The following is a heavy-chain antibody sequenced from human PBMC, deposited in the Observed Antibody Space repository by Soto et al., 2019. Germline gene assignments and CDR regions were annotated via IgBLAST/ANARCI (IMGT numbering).Heavy chain of an antibody. D-gene: IGHD6-19*01. CDR1: GFTVSDS. J-gene: IGHJ4*02. V-gene: IGHV3-53*02. CDR3: ARDASGPFDY. CDR2: IHSDGST. Sequence: EVQLVETGGGLIQPGGSLKLSCSVAGFTVSDSMSWVRQAPGKGLECVSFIHSDGSTHYTDYGRGRFTISRDNSKNTLYLQMDRLRVDDTAVYFSARDASGPFDYWGQGTLVTVSS.